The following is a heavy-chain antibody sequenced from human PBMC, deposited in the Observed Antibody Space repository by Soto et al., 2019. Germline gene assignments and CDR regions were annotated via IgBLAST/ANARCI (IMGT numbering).Heavy chain of an antibody. CDR2: ISYDGSSQ. Sequence: GGSLRLSCAASGFSFSFYAIHWVRQAPGKGLEWVAFISYDGSSQYYADSLKGRFTISRDNSKNTVYLQMNSLRPEDTSVYYSVRKLTEAGTDIYHTVLDVGGKGTTVPGS. V-gene: IGHV3-30-3*01. CDR1: GFSFSFYA. J-gene: IGHJ6*03. D-gene: IGHD6-13*01. CDR3: VRKLTEAGTDIYHTVLDV.